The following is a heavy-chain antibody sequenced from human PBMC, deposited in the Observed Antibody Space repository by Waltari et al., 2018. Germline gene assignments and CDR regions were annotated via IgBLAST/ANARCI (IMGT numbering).Heavy chain of an antibody. CDR1: GFTFRHYG. J-gene: IGHJ6*02. CDR2: IRYNGSNK. V-gene: IGHV3-33*01. Sequence: QEQLVESGGGVVQPGRPLRLSCAASGFTFRHYGMHWVRQAPGKGREGVAVIRYNGSNKYYADSVKGRFTISRDNSKNTLYLQMNSLRAEDTAVYYCARDDYGMDVWGQGTTVTVSS. CDR3: ARDDYGMDV.